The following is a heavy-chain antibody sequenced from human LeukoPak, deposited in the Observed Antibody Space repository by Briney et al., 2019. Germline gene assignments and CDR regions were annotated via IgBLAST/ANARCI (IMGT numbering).Heavy chain of an antibody. Sequence: PGGSLRLSCAASGFTFSSYATSWVRQPPGKGLEWIGYLYYSGSTNYNPSLKSRVTISVDTSKNQFSLKLSSVTAADTAVYYCARILMDQTYYYYGMDVWGQGTTVIVSS. D-gene: IGHD3-10*01. CDR1: GFTFSSYA. J-gene: IGHJ6*02. CDR3: ARILMDQTYYYYGMDV. V-gene: IGHV4-59*08. CDR2: LYYSGST.